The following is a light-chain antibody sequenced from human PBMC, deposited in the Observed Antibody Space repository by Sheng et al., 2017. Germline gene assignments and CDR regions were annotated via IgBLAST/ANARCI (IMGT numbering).Light chain of an antibody. Sequence: EIVLTQSPATLSLSPGGGATLSCRASQSVTNLLAWYQQKPGLAPRLLIYGASSRATGFPARLSGSGSGTEFSLAISSLQSEDFALYYCQQYDKWPLTFGGGTKVEIK. CDR3: QQYDKWPLT. V-gene: IGKV3-15*01. CDR1: QSVTNL. CDR2: GAS. J-gene: IGKJ4*01.